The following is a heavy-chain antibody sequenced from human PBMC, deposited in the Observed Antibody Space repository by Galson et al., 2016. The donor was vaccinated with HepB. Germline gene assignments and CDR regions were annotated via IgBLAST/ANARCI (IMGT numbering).Heavy chain of an antibody. J-gene: IGHJ5*02. CDR1: GFTFSSYS. CDR2: ISSSSSSK. V-gene: IGHV3-21*01. Sequence: SLRLSCAASGFTFSSYSMNWVRQAPGKGLEWVSSISSSSSSKYYADSVKGRLTISRDDAQTSLYLQMNSLRAEDTAVYYCARDPSSGIGNWFDPWGQGTLVTVSS. CDR3: ARDPSSGIGNWFDP. D-gene: IGHD5-12*01.